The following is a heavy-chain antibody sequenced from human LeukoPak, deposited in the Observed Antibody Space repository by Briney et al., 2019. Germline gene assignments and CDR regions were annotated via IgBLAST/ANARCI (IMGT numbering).Heavy chain of an antibody. CDR3: ARWPISGSYYGY. V-gene: IGHV1-69*13. D-gene: IGHD1-26*01. CDR1: GGTFSSYA. CDR2: IIPIFGTA. Sequence: GASVKVSCEASGGTFSSYAISWVRQAPGQGLEWMGGIIPIFGTANYAQKFQGRVTITADESTSTAYMELSSLRSEDTAVYYCARWPISGSYYGYWGQGTLVTVSS. J-gene: IGHJ4*02.